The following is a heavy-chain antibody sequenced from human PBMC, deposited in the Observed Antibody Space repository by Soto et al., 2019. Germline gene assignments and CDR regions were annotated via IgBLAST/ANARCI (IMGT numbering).Heavy chain of an antibody. CDR3: ARRRPDPPKGGDYGEGYYLDY. J-gene: IGHJ4*02. D-gene: IGHD4-17*01. CDR2: IYPGDSDT. Sequence: PGVSLKISCKGSGYSCISFWVGWVRQMPGKGLEWMGIIYPGDSDTRYSPSFQGQVTISADKSISTAYLQWSSLKASDTAMYYWARRRPDPPKGGDYGEGYYLDYWGQGTLVTVSS. CDR1: GYSCISFW. V-gene: IGHV5-51*01.